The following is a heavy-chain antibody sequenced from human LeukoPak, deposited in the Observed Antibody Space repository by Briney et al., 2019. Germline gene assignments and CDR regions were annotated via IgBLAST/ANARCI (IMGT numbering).Heavy chain of an antibody. CDR1: GFTFSSYW. J-gene: IGHJ6*03. Sequence: PGGSLRLSCAASGFTFSSYWMSWVRQAPGKGLEWVANIKQDGSEKYYVDSVKGRFTISRDNAKNSLYLQMNGLRAEDTAVYYCAREVYAIPGYYYYYMDVWGKGTTVTVSS. V-gene: IGHV3-7*01. CDR3: AREVYAIPGYYYYYMDV. CDR2: IKQDGSEK. D-gene: IGHD2-8*01.